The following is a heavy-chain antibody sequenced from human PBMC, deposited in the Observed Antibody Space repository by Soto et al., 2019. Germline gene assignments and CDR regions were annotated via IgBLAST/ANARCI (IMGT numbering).Heavy chain of an antibody. Sequence: SVMASSNASCTIITSSGISWVRQSPGQGLEWMGWISGYNGDTNYAQKFQGRVSMTIETSTTTAYMELRSLTSDDTAVSHCATNWQPTTYYYGLYVWG. CDR3: ATNWQPTTYYYGLYV. CDR2: ISGYNGDT. V-gene: IGHV1-18*01. J-gene: IGHJ6*01. CDR1: CTIITSSG. D-gene: IGHD1-1*01.